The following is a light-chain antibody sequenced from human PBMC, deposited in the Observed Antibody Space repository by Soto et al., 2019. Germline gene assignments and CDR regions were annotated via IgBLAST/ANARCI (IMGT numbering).Light chain of an antibody. CDR1: SSNIGDNY. Sequence: QSVLTQPHSVSAAPGQKVTISCSGSSSNIGDNYVFWYQQLPGTAPKLLIYDSDKRPSGIPDRFSGSTSGTSATLGITRLHTGDEATYYGVTWDTSLSVVFFGGGTKLTVL. J-gene: IGLJ2*01. CDR2: DSD. CDR3: VTWDTSLSVVF. V-gene: IGLV1-51*01.